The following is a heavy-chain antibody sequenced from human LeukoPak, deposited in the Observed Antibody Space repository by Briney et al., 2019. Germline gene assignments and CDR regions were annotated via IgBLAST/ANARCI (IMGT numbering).Heavy chain of an antibody. J-gene: IGHJ6*02. Sequence: ASVKVSCKASGYTFTSYDINWVRQATGQGLEWMGWMNPNSGNTGYAQKFQGRVTMTRNTSISTAYMELSSLRSEDTAVYYCATAGYGSYYYYGMDVWGQGTTVTVSS. CDR3: ATAGYGSYYYYGMDV. V-gene: IGHV1-8*01. CDR2: MNPNSGNT. CDR1: GYTFTSYD. D-gene: IGHD5-18*01.